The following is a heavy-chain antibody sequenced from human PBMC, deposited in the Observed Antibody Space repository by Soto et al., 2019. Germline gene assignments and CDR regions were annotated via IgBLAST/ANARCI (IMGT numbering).Heavy chain of an antibody. CDR1: GGSFSGYH. V-gene: IGHV4-34*01. D-gene: IGHD2-2*01. CDR2: INHGGGT. CDR3: SRVDCSNTNCRTRGMDV. J-gene: IGHJ6*02. Sequence: QVQLQQWGAGLLKPSETLSLTCAVYGGSFSGYHWSWIRQPPGKGLEWIGEINHGGGTNYNPSLKSRVTISLDTSKNQFSLWLSSVTAADTAIYYCSRVDCSNTNCRTRGMDVWGQGTTVTVSS.